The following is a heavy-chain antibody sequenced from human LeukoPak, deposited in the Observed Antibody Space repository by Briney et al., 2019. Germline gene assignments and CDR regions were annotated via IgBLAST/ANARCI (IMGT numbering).Heavy chain of an antibody. Sequence: GGSLRLSCAASGFTFSSYAMTWVRQAPGKGLEWVSIIGLSGGNTYYADSVKGRFTISRDNSKNTLSLQMNSLRAEDTVVYYCAKVSLYGSGNSYFDYWGQGTLVTVSS. J-gene: IGHJ4*02. CDR3: AKVSLYGSGNSYFDY. CDR1: GFTFSSYA. D-gene: IGHD3-10*01. CDR2: IGLSGGNT. V-gene: IGHV3-23*01.